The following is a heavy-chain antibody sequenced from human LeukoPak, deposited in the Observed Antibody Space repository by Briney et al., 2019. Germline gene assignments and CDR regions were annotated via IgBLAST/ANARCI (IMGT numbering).Heavy chain of an antibody. CDR2: IYSDSST. J-gene: IGHJ4*02. V-gene: IGHV3-53*01. CDR1: GFTVSSNY. D-gene: IGHD3-10*02. Sequence: GGSLRLSCAASGFTVSSNYMSWVRQAPGKGLEWVSVIYSDSSTYYADSVKGRFTISSDKSKNTLYLQMNSLRAEDTAMYYCARNLPMLFGGQGTLVTVSS. CDR3: ARNLPMLF.